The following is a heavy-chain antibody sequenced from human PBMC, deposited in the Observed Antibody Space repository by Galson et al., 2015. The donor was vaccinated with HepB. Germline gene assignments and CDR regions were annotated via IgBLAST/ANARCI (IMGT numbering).Heavy chain of an antibody. V-gene: IGHV3-30*19. CDR1: GFTFSSYG. CDR3: ARTVVVKDRYYYYGMDV. CDR2: IWYDGSNK. Sequence: SLRLSCAASGFTFSSYGMHWVRQAPGKGLEWVAVIWYDGSNKYYADSVKGRFTISRDNSKNTLYLQMNSLRAEDTAVYYCARTVVVKDRYYYYGMDVWGQGTTVTVSS. J-gene: IGHJ6*02. D-gene: IGHD3-22*01.